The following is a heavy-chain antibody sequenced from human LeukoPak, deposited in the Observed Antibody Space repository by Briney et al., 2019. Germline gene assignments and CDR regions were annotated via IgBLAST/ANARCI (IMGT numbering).Heavy chain of an antibody. D-gene: IGHD3-10*01. CDR1: GFTFSSYA. CDR3: AKDRSSWVRGVNPIDY. Sequence: PGGSLRLSCADSGFTFSSYAMSWVRQAPGKGLEWVSAISGSGGSTYYADSVKGRFTISRDNSKNTLYLQMNSLRAEDTAVYYCAKDRSSWVRGVNPIDYWGQGTLVTVSS. V-gene: IGHV3-23*01. CDR2: ISGSGGST. J-gene: IGHJ4*02.